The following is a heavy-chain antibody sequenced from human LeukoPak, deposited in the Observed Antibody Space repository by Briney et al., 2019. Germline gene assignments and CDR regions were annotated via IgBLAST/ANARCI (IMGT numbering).Heavy chain of an antibody. CDR1: GGSISSYY. Sequence: ASETLSLTCTVSGGSISSYYWSWIRQPPGKGLEWIGYIYYSGSTNYNPSLKSRVTISVDTSKNQFFLKLSSVTAADTAVYYCARVLVGRAAAGTDYYYGMDVWGQGTTVTVSS. CDR2: IYYSGST. V-gene: IGHV4-59*01. J-gene: IGHJ6*02. CDR3: ARVLVGRAAAGTDYYYGMDV. D-gene: IGHD6-13*01.